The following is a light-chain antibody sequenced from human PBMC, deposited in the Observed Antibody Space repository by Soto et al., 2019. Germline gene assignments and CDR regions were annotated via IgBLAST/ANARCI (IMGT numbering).Light chain of an antibody. CDR1: QSISNH. CDR2: AAS. J-gene: IGKJ1*01. Sequence: DIQMTQSPSSLSASVEDRVIITCRASQSISNHLNWYQQKPGKAPKLLIFAASSLQSGVPSRFSGSGSGTDFTLTISSLQPEDFATYYCQQSYGTPQTFGQGTKVDIK. CDR3: QQSYGTPQT. V-gene: IGKV1-39*01.